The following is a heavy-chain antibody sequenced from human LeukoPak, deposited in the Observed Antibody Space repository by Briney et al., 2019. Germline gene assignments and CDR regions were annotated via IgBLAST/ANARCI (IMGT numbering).Heavy chain of an antibody. CDR3: ARDNIAAAGKDY. CDR2: INAGNGNT. Sequence: GESLKISCKASGYTFTSYAMHWVRQAPGQRLEWMGWINAGNGNTKYSQKFQGRVTITRDTSASTAYMELSSLRSEDTAVYYCARDNIAAAGKDYWGQGTLVTVSS. D-gene: IGHD6-13*01. J-gene: IGHJ4*02. V-gene: IGHV1-3*01. CDR1: GYTFTSYA.